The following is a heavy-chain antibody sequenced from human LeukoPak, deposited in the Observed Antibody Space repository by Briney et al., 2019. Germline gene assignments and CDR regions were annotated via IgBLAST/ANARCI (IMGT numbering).Heavy chain of an antibody. V-gene: IGHV3-23*01. Sequence: PGGSLRLSCAASGFTFSSYAMSWVRQAPGKGLEWVSTISGSGGTTYYADSVKGRFTISRDNSKNTLYLQMNSLRAEDTAVFYCAKEAVGSRWYPPAYGMDVWGQGTTVSVSS. D-gene: IGHD6-13*01. CDR1: GFTFSSYA. CDR3: AKEAVGSRWYPPAYGMDV. CDR2: ISGSGGTT. J-gene: IGHJ6*02.